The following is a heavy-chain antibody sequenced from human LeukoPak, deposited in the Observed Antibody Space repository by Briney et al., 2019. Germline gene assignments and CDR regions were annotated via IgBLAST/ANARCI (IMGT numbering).Heavy chain of an antibody. J-gene: IGHJ5*02. CDR2: IYYSGSP. V-gene: IGHV4-39*01. D-gene: IGHD3-10*01. Sequence: SETLSLTCTVSGGSISSSSYYWGWIRQPPGKGLEWIGSIYYSGSPYYNPSLKSRVTISVDTSKNQFSLKLSSVTAADTAVYYCARGHHFGFGERSGWFDPWGQGTLVTVSS. CDR3: ARGHHFGFGERSGWFDP. CDR1: GGSISSSSYY.